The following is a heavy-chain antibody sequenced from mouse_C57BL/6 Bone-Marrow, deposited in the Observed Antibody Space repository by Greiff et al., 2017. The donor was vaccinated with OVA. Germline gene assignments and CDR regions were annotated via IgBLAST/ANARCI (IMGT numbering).Heavy chain of an antibody. CDR3: ARSMEWADMDY. D-gene: IGHD3-3*01. V-gene: IGHV1-69*01. J-gene: IGHJ4*01. Sequence: QVQLQQPGAELVMPGASVKLSCKASGYTFTSYWMHWVKQRPGQGLEWIGEIDPSDSYTNYNQKFKGKSTLTVDKSSSTAYMQLSSLTSEDSAVYYCARSMEWADMDYWGQGTTVTVSS. CDR2: IDPSDSYT. CDR1: GYTFTSYW.